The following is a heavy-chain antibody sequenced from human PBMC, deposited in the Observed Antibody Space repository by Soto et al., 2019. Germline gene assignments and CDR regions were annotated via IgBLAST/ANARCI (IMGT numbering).Heavy chain of an antibody. D-gene: IGHD4-17*01. J-gene: IGHJ4*02. CDR2: IIPIFGTA. CDR1: GGTFSSYA. V-gene: IGHV1-69*01. Sequence: QVQLVQSGAAVKKPGSSVNVSCKASGGTFSSYAISWVRQAPGQGLEWMGGIIPIFGTANYAQKFQGRVTITADESTSTADMELSSLRSEDTAVYYCAGRGLRVRYFDYWGQGTLVTVSS. CDR3: AGRGLRVRYFDY.